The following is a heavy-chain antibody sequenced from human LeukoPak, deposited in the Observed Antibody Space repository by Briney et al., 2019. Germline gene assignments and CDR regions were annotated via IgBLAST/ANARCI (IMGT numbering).Heavy chain of an antibody. CDR1: GDSVTTYY. D-gene: IGHD3/OR15-3a*01. J-gene: IGHJ5*02. CDR3: ARLDCYDVVGCYNH. V-gene: IGHV4-59*08. Sequence: SETLSLTCSVSGDSVTTYYWSWIRQATGKGLEWIGYVSHDGTTNYTPSLRSRVITSVDTANNTISLRLMSVTAADTAIYYCARLDCYDVVGCYNHWGRGTQVTVS. CDR2: VSHDGTT.